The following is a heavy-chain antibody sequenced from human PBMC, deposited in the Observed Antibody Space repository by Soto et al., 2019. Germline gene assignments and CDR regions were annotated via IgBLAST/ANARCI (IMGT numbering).Heavy chain of an antibody. CDR2: INYSGRV. V-gene: IGHV4-34*01. D-gene: IGHD3-10*01. CDR3: ASSYGSGSGVFDY. CDR1: GSSFSGNY. J-gene: IGHJ4*02. Sequence: SETLSLTCAVYGSSFSGNYWSWIRQTPGKRLEWIGHINYSGRVTYNPSLESRTTISGDTSRNHLSLNLTSVTAADTAVYYCASSYGSGSGVFDYWGQGTSVTVSS.